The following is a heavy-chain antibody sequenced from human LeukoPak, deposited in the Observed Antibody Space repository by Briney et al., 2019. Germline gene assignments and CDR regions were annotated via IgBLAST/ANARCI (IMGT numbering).Heavy chain of an antibody. CDR3: ARDTIRYPHGDYEYYFDY. V-gene: IGHV3-11*04. CDR2: ISSSGSTI. CDR1: GFTFSDYY. J-gene: IGHJ4*02. Sequence: PGGSLRLSCAASGFTFSDYYMSWIRQAPGKGLEWVSYISSSGSTIYYADSVKGRFTISRDNAKNSLYLQMNSLRAEDTAVYYCARDTIRYPHGDYEYYFDYWGQGTLVTVSS. D-gene: IGHD4-17*01.